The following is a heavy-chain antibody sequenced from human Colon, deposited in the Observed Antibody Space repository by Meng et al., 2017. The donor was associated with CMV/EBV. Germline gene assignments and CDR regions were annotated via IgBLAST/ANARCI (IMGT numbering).Heavy chain of an antibody. CDR3: VRDRGASCTNGVCSYSGMDV. D-gene: IGHD2-8*01. CDR2: ISTFNSHT. J-gene: IGHJ6*02. CDR1: GFTFSSYS. Sequence: GESLKISCAASGFTFSSYSMNWVCQAPGKGLEWVSHISTFNSHTYYADSVKGRFTISRDDVKKSVHLLMSSLRAEDTAVYYCVRDRGASCTNGVCSYSGMDVWGQGTTVTVSS. V-gene: IGHV3-21*01.